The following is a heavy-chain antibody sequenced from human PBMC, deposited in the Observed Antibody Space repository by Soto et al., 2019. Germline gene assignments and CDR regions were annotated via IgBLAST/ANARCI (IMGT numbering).Heavy chain of an antibody. V-gene: IGHV5-51*01. CDR3: ARQWSSRGADDAAFDY. CDR2: IYPGASDI. Sequence: GESLMISCQASGYTFLHFWVAWVRQVPGKGLEWMGVIYPGASDIRYRPSLEGHVPISADQSPNTAYLQCSRLEAADTALYYCARQWSSRGADDAAFDYCGQGTLVTVSS. D-gene: IGHD2-15*01. CDR1: GYTFLHFW. J-gene: IGHJ4*02.